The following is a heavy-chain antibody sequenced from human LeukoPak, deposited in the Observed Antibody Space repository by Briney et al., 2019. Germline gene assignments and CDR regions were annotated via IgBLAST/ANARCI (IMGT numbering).Heavy chain of an antibody. CDR3: ARAGPYYYYMDV. Sequence: GASVKVSCKASGGTFSSYAISWVRQAPGQGLEWMGGIIPIFGTANYAQKFQGRVTITADKSTSTAYMELSSLRSEDTAVYYCARAGPYYYYMDVWGKGTTVTISS. CDR2: IIPIFGTA. V-gene: IGHV1-69*06. D-gene: IGHD1-14*01. CDR1: GGTFSSYA. J-gene: IGHJ6*03.